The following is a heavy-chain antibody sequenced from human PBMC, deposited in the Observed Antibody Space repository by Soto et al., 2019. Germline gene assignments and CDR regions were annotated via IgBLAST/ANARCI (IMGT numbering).Heavy chain of an antibody. J-gene: IGHJ6*02. CDR2: IYYSGST. CDR3: CSRLAGPPPLGYYGMDV. V-gene: IGHV4-30-4*01. D-gene: IGHD6-19*01. Sequence: SETLSLTCTVSGGSISSGDYYWSWIRQPPGKGLEWIGYIYYSGSTYYNPSLKSRVTISVGTSKNQFSLKLSSVTAADTAVYYCCSRLAGPPPLGYYGMDVWGQGTTVTVSS. CDR1: GGSISSGDYY.